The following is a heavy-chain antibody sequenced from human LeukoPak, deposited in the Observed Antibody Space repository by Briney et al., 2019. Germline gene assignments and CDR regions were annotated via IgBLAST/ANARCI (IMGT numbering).Heavy chain of an antibody. CDR3: ARKMVRGAANWFDP. D-gene: IGHD3-10*01. V-gene: IGHV1-18*01. J-gene: IGHJ5*02. CDR1: GYTFTSYG. Sequence: ASVKVSCKASGYTFTSYGISWVRQAPGQGLEWMGGIIPIFGTANYAQKFQGRVTMTTDTSTSTAYMELRSLRSDDTAVYYCARKMVRGAANWFDPWGQGTLVTVSS. CDR2: IIPIFGTA.